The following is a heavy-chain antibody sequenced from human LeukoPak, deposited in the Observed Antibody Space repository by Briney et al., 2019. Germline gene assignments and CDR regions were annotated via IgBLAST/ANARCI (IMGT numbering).Heavy chain of an antibody. Sequence: PGWSLTLSCAASGFTFSSYGMNWVRQAPGKGLEWVSSISSSSSYIYYADSVKGRFTISRDNAKNSLYLQMNSLRAEDTAVYYCARDSSTWFNWFDPWGQGTLVSVSS. CDR1: GFTFSSYG. CDR2: ISSSSSYI. D-gene: IGHD6-13*01. J-gene: IGHJ5*02. CDR3: ARDSSTWFNWFDP. V-gene: IGHV3-21*01.